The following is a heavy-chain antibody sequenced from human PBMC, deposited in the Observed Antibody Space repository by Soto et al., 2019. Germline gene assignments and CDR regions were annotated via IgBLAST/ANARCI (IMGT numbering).Heavy chain of an antibody. J-gene: IGHJ3*02. CDR2: IYYSGST. CDR3: ARRDYDILTGYYTAFDI. V-gene: IGHV4-59*08. D-gene: IGHD3-9*01. Sequence: SETLSLTCTVSGGSISSYYWSWIRQPPGKGLEWIGYIYYSGSTNYNPSLKSRVTISVDTSKNQFSLKLSSVTAADTAVYYCARRDYDILTGYYTAFDIWGQGTMVT. CDR1: GGSISSYY.